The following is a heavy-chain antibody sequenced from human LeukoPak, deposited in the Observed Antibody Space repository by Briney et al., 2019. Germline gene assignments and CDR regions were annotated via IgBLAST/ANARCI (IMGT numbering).Heavy chain of an antibody. CDR2: ISSNGGST. J-gene: IGHJ5*02. CDR1: GFTFSSYA. Sequence: GGSLRLSCSASGFTFSSYAMHWVRQAPGKGLEYVSAISSNGGSTYYADSVKGRFTISRDNSKNTLYLQMSSLRAEDTAVYYCARDPRRYYDFWSGYYSNWFDPWGQGTLVTVSS. CDR3: ARDPRRYYDFWSGYYSNWFDP. D-gene: IGHD3-3*01. V-gene: IGHV3-64D*06.